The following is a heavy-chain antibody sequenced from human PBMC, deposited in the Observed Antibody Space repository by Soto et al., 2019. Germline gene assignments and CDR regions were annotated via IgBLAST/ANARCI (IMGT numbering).Heavy chain of an antibody. J-gene: IGHJ4*02. V-gene: IGHV4-31*03. CDR2: IYYSGST. CDR3: ARGDSGTISSGYYYFDY. CDR1: GGSISSGGYY. D-gene: IGHD3-22*01. Sequence: PSETLSLTCTVSGGSISSGGYYWSWIRQHPGKGLEWIGYIYYSGSTYYNPSLKSRVTISVDTSKNQFSLELSSVTAADTAVYYCARGDSGTISSGYYYFDYWGRGTLVTVSS.